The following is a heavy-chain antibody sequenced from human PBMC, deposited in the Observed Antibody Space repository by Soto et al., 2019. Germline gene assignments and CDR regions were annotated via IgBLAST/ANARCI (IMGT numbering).Heavy chain of an antibody. J-gene: IGHJ4*02. CDR3: TRLISAAQDY. Sequence: EVLLVESGGGLVQPGGSLKLSCEASGFVFKDSSIHWVRQASGKGLEWVGRIRDRAYNYATAYAASVKGRFTIFRDDSNNKAYLQMDSLKTEETAIYYCTRLISAAQDYWGQGTLVTVSS. CDR2: IRDRAYNYAT. CDR1: GFVFKDSS. V-gene: IGHV3-73*01. D-gene: IGHD3-10*01.